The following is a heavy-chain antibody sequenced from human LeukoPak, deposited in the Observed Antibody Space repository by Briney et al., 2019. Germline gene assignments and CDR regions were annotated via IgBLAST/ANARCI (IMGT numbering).Heavy chain of an antibody. CDR3: ARDSAHLREKRKASSGWSYGPFDY. Sequence: ASVKVSCKASGYTFTSYYMHWVRQAPGQGLEWMGIINPSGGSTSYAQKFQGRVTMTRDMSTSTVYMELSSLRSEDTAVYYCARDSAHLREKRKASSGWSYGPFDYWGQGTLVTVSS. J-gene: IGHJ4*02. V-gene: IGHV1-46*01. CDR1: GYTFTSYY. D-gene: IGHD6-19*01. CDR2: INPSGGST.